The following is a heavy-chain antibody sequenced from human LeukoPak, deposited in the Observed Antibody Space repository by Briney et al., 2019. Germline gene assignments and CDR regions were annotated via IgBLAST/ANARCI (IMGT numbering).Heavy chain of an antibody. D-gene: IGHD3-9*01. Sequence: GSLRLSCAASGFTFDDYAMHWVRQAPGKGLEWVSLISWDGGSTYYADSVKGRFTISRDNSKNSLYLQMNSLRTEDTALYYCAKEGLRYFDWLSPLDYWGQGTLVTVSS. V-gene: IGHV3-43*01. CDR1: GFTFDDYA. J-gene: IGHJ4*02. CDR2: ISWDGGST. CDR3: AKEGLRYFDWLSPLDY.